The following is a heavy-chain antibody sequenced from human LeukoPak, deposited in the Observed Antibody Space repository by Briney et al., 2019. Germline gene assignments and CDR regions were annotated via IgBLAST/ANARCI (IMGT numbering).Heavy chain of an antibody. D-gene: IGHD4-11*01. V-gene: IGHV4-31*03. CDR1: GVSISSGGYY. CDR2: IYYSGST. J-gene: IGHJ4*02. CDR3: ARGPVRDYSNY. Sequence: SETLSLTCTVSGVSISSGGYYWSWIRQHPGKGLGWIGYIYYSGSTYYNPSLKRRLTISLDTSNNQFSLKLRSVTAAATAVYYCARGPVRDYSNYWGQGTLVTVSS.